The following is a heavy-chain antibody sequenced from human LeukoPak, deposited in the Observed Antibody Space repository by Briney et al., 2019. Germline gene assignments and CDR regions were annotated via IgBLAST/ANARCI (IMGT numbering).Heavy chain of an antibody. J-gene: IGHJ4*02. Sequence: SETLSLTCIVSGGSISSSSHYWGWIRQPPGKGLEWIGSIYYSGSTYYNPSLKSRVTISVDTSKNQFSLKLSSVTAADTAVYYCARTGGGYSYGYPYYFDYWGQGTLVTVSS. CDR1: GGSISSSSHY. V-gene: IGHV4-39*01. CDR3: ARTGGGYSYGYPYYFDY. D-gene: IGHD5-18*01. CDR2: IYYSGST.